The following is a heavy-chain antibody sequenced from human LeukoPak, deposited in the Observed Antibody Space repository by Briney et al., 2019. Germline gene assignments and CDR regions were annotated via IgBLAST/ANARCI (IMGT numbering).Heavy chain of an antibody. CDR1: GGSISSGGYS. CDR2: IYHSGST. Sequence: SETLSLTCAVSGGSISSGGYSWSWIRQPPGKGLEWIGYIYHSGSTYYNPSLKSRVTISVDRSKNQFSLKLSSVPAADTAVYYCARGGYGSGSYYKTPRYYFDYWGQGTLVTVSS. D-gene: IGHD3-10*01. CDR3: ARGGYGSGSYYKTPRYYFDY. J-gene: IGHJ4*02. V-gene: IGHV4-30-2*01.